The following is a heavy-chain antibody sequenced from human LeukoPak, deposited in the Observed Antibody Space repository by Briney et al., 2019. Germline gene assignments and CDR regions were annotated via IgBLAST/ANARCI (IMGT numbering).Heavy chain of an antibody. Sequence: GGSLRLSCTASGFTFSSYAMNWVRQAPGKGLEWVSGIGAGGTFTYYADSVKGRFTISRDNSRNTLYLQMNSLRADDTAVYYCAREGYLAAFDIWGQGTMVTVSS. CDR3: AREGYLAAFDI. J-gene: IGHJ3*02. CDR2: IGAGGTFT. V-gene: IGHV3-23*01. D-gene: IGHD1-1*01. CDR1: GFTFSSYA.